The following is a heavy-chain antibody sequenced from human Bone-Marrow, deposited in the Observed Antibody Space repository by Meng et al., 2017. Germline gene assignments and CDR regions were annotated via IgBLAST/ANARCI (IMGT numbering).Heavy chain of an antibody. CDR3: ARGTRPVRVQH. CDR1: CSAVRVSS. CDR2: FNQNARS. V-gene: IGHV4-34*01. J-gene: IGHJ1*01. Sequence: QEQSPHWGPHFLTPAVTLALSGATSCSAVRVSSWICIRQAQGKGLYWYVEFNQNARSNSSLNRKIPVTISVSTTKIHFSLKLRSVTAADAALYYSARGTRPVRVQHWGQGTLVTVSS. D-gene: IGHD1-1*01.